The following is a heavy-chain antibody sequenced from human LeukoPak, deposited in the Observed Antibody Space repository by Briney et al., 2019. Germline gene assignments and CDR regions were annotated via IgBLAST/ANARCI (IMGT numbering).Heavy chain of an antibody. CDR1: GYSISSGYF. CDR3: ACSRDLYSPLDY. D-gene: IGHD5-24*01. CDR2: IYHSGTT. V-gene: IGHV4-38-2*01. J-gene: IGHJ4*02. Sequence: PSETLSLTCAVSGYSISSGYFWGWIRHPPGKGLEWIGSIYHSGTTYYNPSLKSRITISVDTSKNQFSLKLNSVTAADTALYYCACSRDLYSPLDYWGQGTLVTVSS.